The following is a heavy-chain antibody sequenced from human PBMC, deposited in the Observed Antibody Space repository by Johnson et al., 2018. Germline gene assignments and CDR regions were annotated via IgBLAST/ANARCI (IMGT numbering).Heavy chain of an antibody. J-gene: IGHJ3*02. V-gene: IGHV4-59*01. Sequence: QVQLVQSGPGLVKPSETLSLTCSVSGGSINTYHWSWIRQPPGKGLEWIGNIHYTGSTNYNPSPKSRVTISVDTSKNQFSLKLSSVIAADTAVYFCATSSYDSTGVPMAFDIWGQGTGVTVSS. CDR3: ATSSYDSTGVPMAFDI. D-gene: IGHD3-22*01. CDR1: GGSINTYH. CDR2: IHYTGST.